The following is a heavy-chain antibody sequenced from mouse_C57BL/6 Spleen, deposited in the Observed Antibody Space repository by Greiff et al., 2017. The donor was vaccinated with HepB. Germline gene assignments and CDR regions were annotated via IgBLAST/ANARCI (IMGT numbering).Heavy chain of an antibody. V-gene: IGHV3-6*01. CDR3: ARVAYDYFDY. D-gene: IGHD2-3*01. CDR1: GYSITSGYY. Sequence: EVQLQQSGPGLVKPSQSLSLTCSVTGYSITSGYYWNWIRQFPGNKLEWMGYISYDGSNNYNPSLKNRISITRDTSKNQFFLKLNSVTTEDTATYYCARVAYDYFDYWGQGTTLTVSS. J-gene: IGHJ2*01. CDR2: ISYDGSN.